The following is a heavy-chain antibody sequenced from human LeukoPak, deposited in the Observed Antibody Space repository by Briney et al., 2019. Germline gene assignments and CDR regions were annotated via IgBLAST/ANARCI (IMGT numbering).Heavy chain of an antibody. CDR3: ARGSSNVAARNNWFDP. CDR2: ISGSSSYI. D-gene: IGHD6-6*01. V-gene: IGHV3-21*01. J-gene: IGHJ5*02. CDR1: GFTLSGYD. Sequence: PGGSLRLSCAASGFTLSGYDMNWVRQAPGKGLEWVSSISGSSSYIYYADSMKGRFTISRDNGKNSLYLQMNSLRAEDTAVYFCARGSSNVAARNNWFDPWGQGTLVTVSS.